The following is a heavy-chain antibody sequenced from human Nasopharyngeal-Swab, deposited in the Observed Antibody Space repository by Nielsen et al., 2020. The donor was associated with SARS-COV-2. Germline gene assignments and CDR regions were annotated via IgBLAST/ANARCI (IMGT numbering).Heavy chain of an antibody. D-gene: IGHD3-3*02. V-gene: IGHV4-39*01. Sequence: SETLSLTCTVSGGSISSSSYYWGWIRQPPGKGLEWIGSIYYSGSTYYNPSLKSGVTISVDTSKNQFSLKLSSVTAADTAVYYCARPSRHFWSGQDPWFDPWGQGTLVTVSS. CDR1: GGSISSSSYY. CDR3: ARPSRHFWSGQDPWFDP. CDR2: IYYSGST. J-gene: IGHJ5*02.